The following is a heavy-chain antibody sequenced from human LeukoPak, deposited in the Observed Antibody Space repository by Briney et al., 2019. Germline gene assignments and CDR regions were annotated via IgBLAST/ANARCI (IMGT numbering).Heavy chain of an antibody. CDR2: IIPIFGTA. V-gene: IGHV1-69*13. CDR3: ASVAYGSGSYFLLDWFDP. Sequence: SVKVSCKASGGTFSSYAISWVRQAPGQGLEWMGGIIPIFGTANYAQKFQGRVTITADESTSTAYMELGSLRSEDTAVYYCASVAYGSGSYFLLDWFDPWGQGTLVTVSS. D-gene: IGHD3-10*01. J-gene: IGHJ5*02. CDR1: GGTFSSYA.